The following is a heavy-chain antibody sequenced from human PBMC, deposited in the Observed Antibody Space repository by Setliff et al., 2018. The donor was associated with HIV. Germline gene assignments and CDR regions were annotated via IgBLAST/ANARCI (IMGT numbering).Heavy chain of an antibody. CDR2: ISSSGSYI. Sequence: GGSLRLSCVASGFTFSSFGMHWVRQAPGKGLEWVASISSSGSYIHYADSLKGRFTISRDNAKNSQYLLMSDLRAEDTAVYYCAAVFTGEPGRSLDYWGQGTPVTVSS. D-gene: IGHD1-26*01. CDR1: GFTFSSFG. V-gene: IGHV3-21*01. J-gene: IGHJ4*02. CDR3: AAVFTGEPGRSLDY.